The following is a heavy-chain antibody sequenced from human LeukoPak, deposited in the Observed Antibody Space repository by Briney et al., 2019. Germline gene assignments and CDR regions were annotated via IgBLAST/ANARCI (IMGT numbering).Heavy chain of an antibody. CDR3: ARGGRIQLWQYYFDY. Sequence: PSQTLSLTCTVSGGSISSGGYYWSWTRQHPGKGLEWIGYIYYSGSTYYNPSLKSRVTISVDTSKNQFSLKLSSVTAADTAVYYCARGGRIQLWQYYFDYWGQGTLVTVSS. D-gene: IGHD5-18*01. CDR1: GGSISSGGYY. CDR2: IYYSGST. J-gene: IGHJ4*02. V-gene: IGHV4-31*03.